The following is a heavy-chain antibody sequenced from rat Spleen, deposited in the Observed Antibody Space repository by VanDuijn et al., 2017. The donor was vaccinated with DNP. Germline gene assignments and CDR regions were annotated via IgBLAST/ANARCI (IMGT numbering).Heavy chain of an antibody. CDR2: ITFSGGNT. V-gene: IGHV5-46*01. Sequence: EVQLAESGGDLVQPGRSVKLSCAVSGFTFSSFPMAWVRQAPTKGLEWVAAITFSGGNTYYRDSGKGRFTISRDNARSALYLQMNSLRSEDTATYYCTRGGFNYGSPYWYFDFWGPGTMVTVSS. D-gene: IGHD1-3*01. J-gene: IGHJ1*01. CDR3: TRGGFNYGSPYWYFDF. CDR1: GFTFSSFP.